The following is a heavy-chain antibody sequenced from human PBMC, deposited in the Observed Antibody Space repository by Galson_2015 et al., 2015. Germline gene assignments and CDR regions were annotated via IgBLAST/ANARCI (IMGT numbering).Heavy chain of an antibody. J-gene: IGHJ2*01. CDR2: INPSGGST. CDR3: ARDRGGSYYFGVSDWYFDL. Sequence: SVKVSCKASGYTFTSYYMHWVRQAPGQGLEWMGIINPSGGSTSYAQKFQGRVTMTRDTSTSTVYMELSSLRSEDTAVYYCARDRGGSYYFGVSDWYFDLWGRGTLVTVSS. CDR1: GYTFTSYY. D-gene: IGHD1-26*01. V-gene: IGHV1-46*01.